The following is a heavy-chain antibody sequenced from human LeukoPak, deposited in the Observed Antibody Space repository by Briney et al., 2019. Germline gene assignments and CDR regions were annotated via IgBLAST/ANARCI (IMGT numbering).Heavy chain of an antibody. J-gene: IGHJ4*02. Sequence: GRSLRLSCAASGFTFSSYAMHWVRQAPGKGLEWVSIISSGGSYEYYADSVKGRFTISSDNSKNTLYLQLNSLRTEDTAVYYCARDSTYYYASGSSGPHYFDNWGQGTLVTVSS. D-gene: IGHD3-10*01. V-gene: IGHV3-30*01. CDR1: GFTFSSYA. CDR2: ISSGGSYE. CDR3: ARDSTYYYASGSSGPHYFDN.